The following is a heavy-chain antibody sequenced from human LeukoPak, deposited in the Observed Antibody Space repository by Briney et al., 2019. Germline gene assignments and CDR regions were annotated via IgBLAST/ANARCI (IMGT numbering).Heavy chain of an antibody. D-gene: IGHD1-26*01. CDR2: ISWNSGSI. Sequence: GGSLRLSCAASGFTFDDYAMHWVRQAPGKGLEWVSGISWNSGSIGYADSVKGRFTISRDNAKNSVYLQVNSLRAEDTAVYYCARDWGIVGATVLDYWGQGTLVTVSS. CDR3: ARDWGIVGATVLDY. J-gene: IGHJ4*02. CDR1: GFTFDDYA. V-gene: IGHV3-9*01.